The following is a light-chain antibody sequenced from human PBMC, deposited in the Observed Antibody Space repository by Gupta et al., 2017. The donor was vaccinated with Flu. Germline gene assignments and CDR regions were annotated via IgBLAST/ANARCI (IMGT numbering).Light chain of an antibody. CDR2: DIS. J-gene: IGLJ2*01. CDR3: ASYAGSYTWV. CDR1: SSDVGGYTD. V-gene: IGLV2-11*03. Sequence: SATIASTGASSDVGGYTDVSWYQQQPDKAPKFMIYDISNRPSGVSNRFSGSKSGSTASLTISELQAEDEANYYCASYAGSYTWVFGGGTKLTVL.